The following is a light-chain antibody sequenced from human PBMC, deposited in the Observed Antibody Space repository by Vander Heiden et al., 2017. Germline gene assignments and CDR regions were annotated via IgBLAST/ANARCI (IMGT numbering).Light chain of an antibody. CDR2: GAS. CDR1: QSVSSN. Sequence: EIVMTQSPATLSVSPGERATLSCRASQSVSSNLAWYQQKPGQAPRLLIYGASTRATGIPARFSGSGSGTEFTLTISSLQSEDFAVYYCQQYNNWPRWTCGQGTKVEIK. V-gene: IGKV3-15*01. CDR3: QQYNNWPRWT. J-gene: IGKJ1*01.